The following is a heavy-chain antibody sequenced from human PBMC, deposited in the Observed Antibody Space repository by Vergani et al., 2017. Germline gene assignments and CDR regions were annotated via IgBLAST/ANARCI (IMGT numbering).Heavy chain of an antibody. V-gene: IGHV1-18*04. CDR2: ISAYNGNT. Sequence: QVQLVQSGAEVKKPGASVKVSCKASGYTFTSYGISWVRKAPGEGLEWMGLISAYNGNTNYAQTLQGRVTMTTDKATSTASMELRSLRSDDTDVYYCATDSAGYSSSRDYXFDLWGRGTLVTVSS. D-gene: IGHD6-13*01. J-gene: IGHJ2*01. CDR1: GYTFTSYG. CDR3: ATDSAGYSSSRDYXFDL.